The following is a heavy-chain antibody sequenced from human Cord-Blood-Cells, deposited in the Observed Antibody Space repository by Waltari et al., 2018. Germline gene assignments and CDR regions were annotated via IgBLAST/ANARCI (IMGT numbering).Heavy chain of an antibody. D-gene: IGHD3-10*01. J-gene: IGHJ5*02. CDR3: ARQVWYGSGSYYNWFDP. CDR2: IYYSGST. CDR1: GGSISSSSYY. V-gene: IGHV4-39*01. Sequence: QLQLQESGPGLVKPSETLSLTCTVSGGSISSSSYYWGWIRQPPGKGLEWIRSIYYSGSTYYNPSLKSRVTISVDTSKNQFSLKLSSVTAADTAVYYCARQVWYGSGSYYNWFDPWGQGTLVTVSS.